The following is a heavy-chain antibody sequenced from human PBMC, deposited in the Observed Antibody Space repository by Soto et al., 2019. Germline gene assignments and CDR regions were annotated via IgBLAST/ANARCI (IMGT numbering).Heavy chain of an antibody. CDR2: FEPEDGET. CDR1: GYTLTELS. V-gene: IGHV1-24*01. CDR3: ATDLGGGGIVVQADIYYYYYGMDV. D-gene: IGHD2-2*02. Sequence: ASLKVSFKVSGYTLTELSIHWVLQSPVKGLGVMGGFEPEDGETIYAQKFQGRVTITEDTSTDTAYMELSSLRSEDTAVYYCATDLGGGGIVVQADIYYYYYGMDVWGQGTTVTVSS. J-gene: IGHJ6*02.